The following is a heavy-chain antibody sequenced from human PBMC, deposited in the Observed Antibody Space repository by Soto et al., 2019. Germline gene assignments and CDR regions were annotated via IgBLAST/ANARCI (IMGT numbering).Heavy chain of an antibody. Sequence: ASVQVSCKASGYTFTSYGISWVRQAPGQGLEWMGWISAYNGNTNYAQKLQGRVTMTTDTSTSTAYMELRSLRSDDTAVYYCARDRGIGIRYFDWLFHFDYWGQGTLVTVSS. CDR1: GYTFTSYG. V-gene: IGHV1-18*01. D-gene: IGHD3-9*01. CDR3: ARDRGIGIRYFDWLFHFDY. CDR2: ISAYNGNT. J-gene: IGHJ4*02.